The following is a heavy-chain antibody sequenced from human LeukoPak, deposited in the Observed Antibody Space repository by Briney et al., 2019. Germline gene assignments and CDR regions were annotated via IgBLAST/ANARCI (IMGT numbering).Heavy chain of an antibody. D-gene: IGHD6-13*01. V-gene: IGHV3-23*01. CDR3: AKNMWIAPAGSIFDY. J-gene: IGHJ4*02. CDR1: GLTFCHHA. Sequence: GGSLTLSCAASGLTFCHHAMTWVRGAPRQALDWASSISGSGGGTYYADSVRGRFTIPRDNSKNTLYLQMNSLRAEDTAVYYCAKNMWIAPAGSIFDYWGQGTLVTVSS. CDR2: ISGSGGGT.